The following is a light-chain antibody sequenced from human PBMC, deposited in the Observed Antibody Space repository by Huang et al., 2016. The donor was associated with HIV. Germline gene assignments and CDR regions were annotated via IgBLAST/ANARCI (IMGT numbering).Light chain of an antibody. J-gene: IGKJ2*01. CDR2: GAS. V-gene: IGKV3-15*01. CDR1: QSVGST. CDR3: QQYYKLYT. Sequence: IVMTQSPGTLSVSPGERATLSCRASQSVGSTLAWYQQKPGQSPWLLIYGASTRATVIPARFSCSGSGTEFTLTISSLQSEDFAVYYCQQYYKLYTFGQGTKLEIK.